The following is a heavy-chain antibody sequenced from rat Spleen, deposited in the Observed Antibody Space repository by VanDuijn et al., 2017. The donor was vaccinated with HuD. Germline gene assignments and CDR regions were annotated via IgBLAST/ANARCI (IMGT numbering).Heavy chain of an antibody. CDR2: ISYDGGRT. CDR3: AKDREGGYAFDY. D-gene: IGHD1-11*01. Sequence: EVQLVESDGGLVQPGGSLKLSCAASGFTFSDYYMAWVRQAPTKGLEWVATISYDGGRTYYRDSVKGRFTISRDNAETTVYLQMNSLRSEDTATYYCAKDREGGYAFDYWGQGVMVTVSS. J-gene: IGHJ2*01. V-gene: IGHV5-20*01. CDR1: GFTFSDYY.